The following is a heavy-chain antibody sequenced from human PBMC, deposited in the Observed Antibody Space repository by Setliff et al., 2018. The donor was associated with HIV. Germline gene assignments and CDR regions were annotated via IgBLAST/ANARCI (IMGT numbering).Heavy chain of an antibody. D-gene: IGHD6-19*01. Sequence: ASVKVSCKASGYTFTTYAMHWVRQAPGQSLEWMGWINAGNGNTKYSQKFQGRVTITRDTSASTAYMDLSSLRSEDTAVYYCAREGQWLDMGDAFDIWGQGTMVTV. J-gene: IGHJ3*02. CDR2: INAGNGNT. V-gene: IGHV1-3*01. CDR3: AREGQWLDMGDAFDI. CDR1: GYTFTTYA.